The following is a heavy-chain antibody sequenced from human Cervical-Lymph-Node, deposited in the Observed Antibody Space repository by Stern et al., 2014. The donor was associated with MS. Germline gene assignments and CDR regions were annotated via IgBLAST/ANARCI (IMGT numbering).Heavy chain of an antibody. CDR3: ARDFVDTAMITRSDYLDC. CDR1: GYTLTNYP. CDR2: INTNTGNS. J-gene: IGHJ4*02. V-gene: IGHV7-4-1*02. D-gene: IGHD5-18*01. Sequence: VQLVESGSELKKPGASVKVSCKASGYTLTNYPINWVRQAPGQGLEWMGWINTNTGNSTYAKDFTGRLVFSLDTSVSTAYLQISNLKAEDTAVYYCARDFVDTAMITRSDYLDCWGQGTLVTVSS.